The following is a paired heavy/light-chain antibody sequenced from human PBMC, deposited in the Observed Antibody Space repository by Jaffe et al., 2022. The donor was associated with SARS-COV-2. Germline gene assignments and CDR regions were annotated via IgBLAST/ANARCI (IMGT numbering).Heavy chain of an antibody. J-gene: IGHJ3*02. V-gene: IGHV4-39*01. D-gene: IGHD5-12*01. CDR1: GGSIGSISSY. Sequence: QPQLQESGPGLVKPSETLSLTCTVSGGSIGSISSYWGWIRQPPGKGLEWIGSMSSSESTYYNPSLKSRVTIFVDTSKNQFSLKLRSVTATDTAVYYCARHSGHDGYKSANTFDIWGHGTMVTVSS. CDR2: MSSSEST. CDR3: ARHSGHDGYKSANTFDI.
Light chain of an antibody. J-gene: IGKJ2*01. CDR3: QQYYHIPYT. V-gene: IGKV4-1*01. CDR2: WAS. CDR1: QSVFYSSNSENY. Sequence: DIVLTQSPDSLAVSLGERATISCKSSQSVFYSSNSENYLAWYQQKPEQPPKLLISWASARESGVPDRFSGSGSGTDFTLTISSLQAEDVAVYYCQQYYHIPYTFGQGTKLEIK.